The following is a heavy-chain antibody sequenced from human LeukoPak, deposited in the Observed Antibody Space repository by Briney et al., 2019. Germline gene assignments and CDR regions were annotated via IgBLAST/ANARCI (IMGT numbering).Heavy chain of an antibody. J-gene: IGHJ4*02. CDR1: XA. CDR3: AKEEDSSSWYAHFDY. V-gene: IGHV3-23*01. CDR2: PSGSGGST. D-gene: IGHD6-13*01. Sequence: XAXXWXRXXXXXXXXXVSXPSGSGGSTYYADSVKGRFTISRDNSKNTLYLQMNSLRAEDTAVYYCAKEEDSSSWYAHFDYWGQGTLVTVSS.